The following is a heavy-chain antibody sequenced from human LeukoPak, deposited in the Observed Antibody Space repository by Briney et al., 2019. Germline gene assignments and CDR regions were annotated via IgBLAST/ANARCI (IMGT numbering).Heavy chain of an antibody. CDR2: IIPIFGTA. D-gene: IGHD3-3*01. Sequence: SVKVSCKASGGTFSSYAISWVRQAPGQGLEWMGGIIPIFGTANYAQKFQGRVTITADESTSTAYMELSSLRSEDTAVYYCARDPSERNWSGYQYYYMDVWGKGTTVTVSS. CDR1: GGTFSSYA. CDR3: ARDPSERNWSGYQYYYMDV. J-gene: IGHJ6*03. V-gene: IGHV1-69*13.